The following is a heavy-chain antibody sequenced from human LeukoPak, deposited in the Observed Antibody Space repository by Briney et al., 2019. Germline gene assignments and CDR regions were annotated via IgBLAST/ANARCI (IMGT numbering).Heavy chain of an antibody. CDR3: VSFYETY. V-gene: IGHV3-74*01. CDR1: GSYW. Sequence: GGSLRLSCAASGSYWMHWVRQAPGKGLVWVSHINSDGSWTSYADSVKGRFTISKDNAKNAVYLQMNNLRAEDTAVYYCVSFYETYWGRGTLVTVSS. CDR2: INSDGSWT. J-gene: IGHJ4*02. D-gene: IGHD2/OR15-2a*01.